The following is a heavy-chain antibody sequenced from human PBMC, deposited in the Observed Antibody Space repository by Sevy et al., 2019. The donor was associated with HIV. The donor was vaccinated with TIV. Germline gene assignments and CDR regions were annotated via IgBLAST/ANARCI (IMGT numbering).Heavy chain of an antibody. V-gene: IGHV3-11*01. CDR3: ARDQIAGPHYDIWSGYQRGYYYYGMDV. Sequence: GGSLRLSCAASGFTFSDYYMSWIRQAPGKGLEWVSYISSSGSTIYYADSVKGRFTISRDNAKNSLYLQMNSLRAEDTAVYYCARDQIAGPHYDIWSGYQRGYYYYGMDVWGQGTTVTVSS. J-gene: IGHJ6*02. CDR1: GFTFSDYY. CDR2: ISSSGSTI. D-gene: IGHD3-3*01.